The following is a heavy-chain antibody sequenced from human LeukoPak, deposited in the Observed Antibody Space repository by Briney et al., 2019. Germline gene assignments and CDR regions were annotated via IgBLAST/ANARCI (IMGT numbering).Heavy chain of an antibody. D-gene: IGHD3-22*01. CDR2: IHPADSNT. J-gene: IGHJ5*02. Sequence: GESLKISCKASGHSLTDYWVGWGRQMPGKGLEWMGIIHPADSNTLYSPSFQGQVTISADKSISTAYLQWSSLKASDTAIYYCARRYYHSTEFDPWGQGTLVTVSS. V-gene: IGHV5-51*01. CDR3: ARRYYHSTEFDP. CDR1: GHSLTDYW.